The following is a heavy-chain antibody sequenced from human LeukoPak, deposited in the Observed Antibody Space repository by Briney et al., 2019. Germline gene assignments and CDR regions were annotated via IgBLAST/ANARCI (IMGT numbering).Heavy chain of an antibody. D-gene: IGHD2-15*01. Sequence: SVKVSCTASGGTFSSYAISWVRQAPGQGLEWMGGIIPIFGTANYAQEFQGRVTITADESTSTAYMELSSLRSEDTAVYYCAACSGGSCYIVYWGQGTLVTVSS. CDR2: IIPIFGTA. V-gene: IGHV1-69*01. J-gene: IGHJ4*02. CDR1: GGTFSSYA. CDR3: AACSGGSCYIVY.